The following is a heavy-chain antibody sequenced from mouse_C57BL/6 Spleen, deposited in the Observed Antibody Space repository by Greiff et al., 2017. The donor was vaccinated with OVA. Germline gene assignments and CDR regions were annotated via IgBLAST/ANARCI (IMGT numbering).Heavy chain of an antibody. D-gene: IGHD1-1*01. CDR3: ARMTTVVGNAMDY. V-gene: IGHV1-22*01. CDR2: INPNNGGT. Sequence: VQLQQSGPELVKPGASVKMSCKASGYTFTDYNMHWVKQSHGKSLAWIGYINPNNGGTSYNQKFKGKATLTVNKSSSTAYMELRSLTSEDSAVYYCARMTTVVGNAMDYWGQGTSVTVSS. CDR1: GYTFTDYN. J-gene: IGHJ4*01.